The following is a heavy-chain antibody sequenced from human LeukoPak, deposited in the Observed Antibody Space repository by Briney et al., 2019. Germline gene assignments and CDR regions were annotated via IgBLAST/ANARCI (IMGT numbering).Heavy chain of an antibody. CDR1: GGSISSYY. J-gene: IGHJ4*02. V-gene: IGHV4-59*08. CDR2: IYYSGST. Sequence: SETLSLTCTVSGGSISSYYWSWIRQPPGKGLEWIGYIYYSGSTNYNPSLKSRVTISVDTSKNQFSLKLSSVTAADTAVYYCAYSSSWYVVGNYFDYWGQGTLVTVSS. D-gene: IGHD6-13*01. CDR3: AYSSSWYVVGNYFDY.